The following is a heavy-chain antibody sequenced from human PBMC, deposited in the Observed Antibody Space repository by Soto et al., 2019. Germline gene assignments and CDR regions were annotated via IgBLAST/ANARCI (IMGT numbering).Heavy chain of an antibody. J-gene: IGHJ4*02. CDR2: ISSSGSNR. D-gene: IGHD4-17*01. V-gene: IGHV3-48*03. CDR1: GFTFSSYE. Sequence: VGSLRLSCAFSGFTFSSYEMNWVRQSPGKGLEWVSYISSSGSNRYYADSVKGRFTISRDNAKNSLYLQMNSLRAEDTAVYYCARDYGGKYHYFEYWGQGALVTVS. CDR3: ARDYGGKYHYFEY.